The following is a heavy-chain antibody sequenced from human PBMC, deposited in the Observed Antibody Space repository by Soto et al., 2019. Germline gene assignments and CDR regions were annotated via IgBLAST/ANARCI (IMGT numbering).Heavy chain of an antibody. J-gene: IGHJ6*02. Sequence: ASVKVSCKASGYTFTGYYMHWVRQAPGQGLEWMGWINPNSGGTNYAQKFQGRVTMTRDTSISTAYMELSRLRSDDTAVYYCARGSSYYDFWSGSHLYYGMDVWGQGXTVTVYS. CDR1: GYTFTGYY. V-gene: IGHV1-2*02. CDR2: INPNSGGT. D-gene: IGHD3-3*01. CDR3: ARGSSYYDFWSGSHLYYGMDV.